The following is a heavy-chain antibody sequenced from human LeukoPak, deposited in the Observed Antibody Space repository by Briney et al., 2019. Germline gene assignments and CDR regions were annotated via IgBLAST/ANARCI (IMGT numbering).Heavy chain of an antibody. Sequence: SETLSLTCAVYGGSFSAYYWSWIRQPPGKGLEWIGSIYYSGSTYYNPSLKSRVTISVDTSKNQFSLKLSSVTAADTAVYYCARAVAAAAPFDPWGQGTLVTVSS. CDR2: IYYSGST. CDR1: GGSFSAYY. V-gene: IGHV4-34*01. CDR3: ARAVAAAAPFDP. D-gene: IGHD6-13*01. J-gene: IGHJ5*02.